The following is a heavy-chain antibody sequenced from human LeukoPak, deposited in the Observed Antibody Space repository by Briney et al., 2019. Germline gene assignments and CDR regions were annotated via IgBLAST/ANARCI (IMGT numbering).Heavy chain of an antibody. CDR2: IIPILGIA. J-gene: IGHJ6*02. D-gene: IGHD6-13*01. CDR3: ARSPRQQLGRYGMDV. CDR1: GGTFSSYA. V-gene: IGHV1-69*04. Sequence: GASVKVSCKASGGTFSSYAISWVRQAPGQGLEWMGRIIPILGIANYAQKFQGRVTITADKSTSTAYMELSSLRSEDTAVYYCARSPRQQLGRYGMDVWGQGTTVTVSS.